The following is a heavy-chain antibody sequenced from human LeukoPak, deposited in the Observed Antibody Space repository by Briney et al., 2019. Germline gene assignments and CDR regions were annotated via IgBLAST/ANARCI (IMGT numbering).Heavy chain of an antibody. Sequence: SESLSLTCTVSGYSISSGYYWGWLRQPPGKGLEWIGSIDHSGSTYYSPSLKSRVTISVEPYKNQFSLKLSSVTAADTAVYYCARDGGIAAAGNWFDPWGQGTLVTVSS. V-gene: IGHV4-38-2*02. CDR3: ARDGGIAAAGNWFDP. J-gene: IGHJ5*02. CDR1: GYSISSGYY. D-gene: IGHD6-13*01. CDR2: IDHSGST.